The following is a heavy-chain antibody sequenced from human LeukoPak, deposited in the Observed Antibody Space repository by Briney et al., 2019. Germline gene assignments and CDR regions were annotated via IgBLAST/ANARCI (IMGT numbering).Heavy chain of an antibody. V-gene: IGHV1-46*01. D-gene: IGHD4-17*01. J-gene: IGHJ4*02. CDR3: ARADYGDYDASPFDY. CDR1: GYTFTSYY. CDR2: INPSGGST. Sequence: ASVKVSCKASGYTFTSYYMHWVRQAPGQGLEWMGIINPSGGSTSYAQKFQGRVTMTRDTSTRTVYMELSSLRSEDTAVYYCARADYGDYDASPFDYWGQGTLVTVSS.